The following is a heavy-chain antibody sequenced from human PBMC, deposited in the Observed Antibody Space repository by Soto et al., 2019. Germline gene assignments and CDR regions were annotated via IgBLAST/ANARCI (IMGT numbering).Heavy chain of an antibody. Sequence: EASVKVSCKASGYTFTGYYMHWVRQAPGQGLEWMGWINPNSGGTNYAQKFQGWVTMTRDTSISTAYMELSRLRSDDTAVYYCARDRIAAAYYYYGMDVWGQGTTVTVSS. CDR2: INPNSGGT. CDR3: ARDRIAAAYYYYGMDV. J-gene: IGHJ6*02. CDR1: GYTFTGYY. V-gene: IGHV1-2*04. D-gene: IGHD6-13*01.